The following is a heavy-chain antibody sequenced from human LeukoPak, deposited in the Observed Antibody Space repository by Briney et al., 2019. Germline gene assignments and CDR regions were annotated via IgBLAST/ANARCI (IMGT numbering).Heavy chain of an antibody. V-gene: IGHV1-2*02. D-gene: IGHD3-10*01. CDR2: INPNSGGA. CDR3: ARARSAKYGMDV. CDR1: GYTFTGYY. J-gene: IGHJ6*02. Sequence: ASVKVSCKASGYTFTGYYMHWVRQAPGQGLEWMGWINPNSGGANYAQKFQGRVTMTRDTSISTAYMELSRLRSDDTAVYYCARARSAKYGMDVWGQGTTVTVSS.